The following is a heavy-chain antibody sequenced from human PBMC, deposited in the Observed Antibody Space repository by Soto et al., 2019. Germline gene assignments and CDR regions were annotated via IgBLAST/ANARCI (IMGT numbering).Heavy chain of an antibody. CDR1: GDSISSSNYF. V-gene: IGHV4-39*01. Sequence: QLQLQESGPGLVKPWETLSLTCTVSGDSISSSNYFWGWIRQPPGKGLEWIGTIFYSGSTYYNPSLKSRVTISVDTSKSQFSLKLTSVTAADTALYYCARRYGWLYFDYWGQGSLVTVSS. CDR2: IFYSGST. CDR3: ARRYGWLYFDY. J-gene: IGHJ4*02. D-gene: IGHD6-19*01.